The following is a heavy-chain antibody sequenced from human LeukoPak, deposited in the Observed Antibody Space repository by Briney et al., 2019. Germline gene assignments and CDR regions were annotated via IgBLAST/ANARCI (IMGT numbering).Heavy chain of an antibody. CDR3: ARDRGYSYGYSFDM. J-gene: IGHJ3*02. Sequence: SETLSLTCTVSGDSISDYYGSWIRQPPGKGLEWIGYIYYTGSTNYNPSLKSRVTISVDTSKIHFSLKLNSVTAADTAVYYCARDRGYSYGYSFDMWGQGTMVTVSS. CDR1: GDSISDYY. V-gene: IGHV4-59*01. CDR2: IYYTGST. D-gene: IGHD5-18*01.